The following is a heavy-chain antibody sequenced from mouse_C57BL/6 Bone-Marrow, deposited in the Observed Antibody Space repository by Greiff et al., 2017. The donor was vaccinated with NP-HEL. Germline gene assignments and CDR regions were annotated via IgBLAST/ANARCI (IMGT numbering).Heavy chain of an antibody. J-gene: IGHJ3*01. Sequence: EVKLMESGPELVKPGASVKMSCKASGYTFTDYNMHWVKQSHGKSLEWIGYINPNNGGTSYNQKFKGKATLTVNKSSSTAYMELLSLTSEDSAVYYCASRGYGFAYWGQGTLVTVSA. V-gene: IGHV1-22*01. D-gene: IGHD2-2*01. CDR3: ASRGYGFAY. CDR1: GYTFTDYN. CDR2: INPNNGGT.